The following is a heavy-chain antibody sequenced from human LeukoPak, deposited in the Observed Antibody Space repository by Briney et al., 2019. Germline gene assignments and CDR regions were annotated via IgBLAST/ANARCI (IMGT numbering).Heavy chain of an antibody. Sequence: SETLSLTCTVSGGSISRYYWSWIRQPPGKGLEWIGYIYYSGSTNYNPSLKSRVTISVDTSKNQFSLKLSSVTAADTAVYYCARGRWSGYYTEAYYFDYWGQGTLVTVAS. D-gene: IGHD3-3*01. CDR1: GGSISRYY. CDR2: IYYSGST. V-gene: IGHV4-59*01. J-gene: IGHJ4*02. CDR3: ARGRWSGYYTEAYYFDY.